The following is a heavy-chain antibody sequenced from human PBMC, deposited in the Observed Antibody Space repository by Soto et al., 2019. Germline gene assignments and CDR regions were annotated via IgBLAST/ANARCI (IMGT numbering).Heavy chain of an antibody. D-gene: IGHD6-13*01. CDR3: ARSDSSSWYYFDY. CDR2: IYPGDSDT. Sequence: GESLKISCKGSGYSFTSYWIGWVRQMPGKGLEWMGIIYPGDSDTRYSPSFQGQVTISADKAISTAYRQWGSLKAADTAMYYCARSDSSSWYYFDYWGQGTLVTVSS. V-gene: IGHV5-51*01. J-gene: IGHJ4*02. CDR1: GYSFTSYW.